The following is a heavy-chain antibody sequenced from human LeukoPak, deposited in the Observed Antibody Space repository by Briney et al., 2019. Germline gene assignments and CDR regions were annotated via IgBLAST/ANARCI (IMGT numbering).Heavy chain of an antibody. CDR1: GYTFTSYG. CDR3: ARDPRLDYYDSRMNWFDP. V-gene: IGHV1-18*01. Sequence: ASVKVSCKASGYTFTSYGISWVRQAPGQGLEWMGWIIAYNGNTNYAQKLQGRVTMTTDTSTSTAYMELRSLRSDDTAVYYCARDPRLDYYDSRMNWFDPWGQGTLVTVSS. J-gene: IGHJ5*02. CDR2: IIAYNGNT. D-gene: IGHD3-22*01.